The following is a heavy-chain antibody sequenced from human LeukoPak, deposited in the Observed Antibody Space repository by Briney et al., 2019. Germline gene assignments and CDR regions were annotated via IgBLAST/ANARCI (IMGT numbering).Heavy chain of an antibody. CDR2: INPSGGST. V-gene: IGHV1-46*01. CDR3: ARDSPTYYDFWSGYYYFDY. J-gene: IGHJ4*02. D-gene: IGHD3-3*01. CDR1: GYTFTSYY. Sequence: ASVKVSCKASGYTFTSYYMHWVRQAPGQGLEWMGIINPSGGSTSYAQKFQGRVTTTRDTSTSTVYMELSSLRSEDTAVYYCARDSPTYYDFWSGYYYFDYWGQGTLVTVSS.